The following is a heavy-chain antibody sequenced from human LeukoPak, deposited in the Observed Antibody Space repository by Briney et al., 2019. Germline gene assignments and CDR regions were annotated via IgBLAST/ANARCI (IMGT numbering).Heavy chain of an antibody. CDR2: INWNGGRT. J-gene: IGHJ4*02. D-gene: IGHD3-3*01. CDR3: ARDAGRGYYTSDY. CDR1: GFTFDDYG. V-gene: IGHV3-20*04. Sequence: GSLLLSCAASGFTFDDYGMTWVRQAPGKGLEWVSGINWNGGRTGYADSVKGRFTISRDNAKNSLYLQMNSLRAEDTALYYCARDAGRGYYTSDYWGQGTLVTVSS.